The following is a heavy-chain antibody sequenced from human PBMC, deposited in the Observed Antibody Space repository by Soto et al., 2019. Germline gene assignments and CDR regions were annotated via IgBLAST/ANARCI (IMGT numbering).Heavy chain of an antibody. D-gene: IGHD4-17*01. CDR2: IYYSGST. J-gene: IGHJ6*02. V-gene: IGHV4-59*01. CDR3: ARGYGRYYYGMDV. CDR1: GGSISSYY. Sequence: PSETLSLTCTVSGGSISSYYWSWIRQPPGKGLEWIGYIYYSGSTNYNPSLKSRVTISVDTSKNQFSLKLSSVTAADTAVYYCARGYGRYYYGMDVWGQGTTVTVSS.